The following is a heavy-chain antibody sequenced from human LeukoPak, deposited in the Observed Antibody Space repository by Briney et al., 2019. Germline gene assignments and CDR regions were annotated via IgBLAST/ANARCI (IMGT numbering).Heavy chain of an antibody. CDR3: ARDIRYNWNDEDYYGMDV. CDR1: GYTFTGYY. J-gene: IGHJ6*02. D-gene: IGHD1-20*01. Sequence: VASVKVSCKASGYTFTGYYMHWVRQAPGQGLEWMGWINPNSGGTNYAQKFQGWVTMTRDTSISTAYMGLSRLRSDDTAVYYCARDIRYNWNDEDYYGMDVWGQGTTVTVSS. CDR2: INPNSGGT. V-gene: IGHV1-2*04.